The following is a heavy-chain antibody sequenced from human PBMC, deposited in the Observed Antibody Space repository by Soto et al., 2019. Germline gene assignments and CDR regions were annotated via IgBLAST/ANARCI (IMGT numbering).Heavy chain of an antibody. D-gene: IGHD6-19*01. CDR1: GGSFSGYY. Sequence: PSETLSLTCAVYGGSFSGYYWSWIRQPLGKGLEWIGEINHSGSTNYNPSLKSRVTISVDTSKNQFSLKLSSVTAADTAVYYCAREAEQWPRQTLWFDPWGQGTLVTVSS. J-gene: IGHJ5*02. CDR3: AREAEQWPRQTLWFDP. CDR2: INHSGST. V-gene: IGHV4-34*01.